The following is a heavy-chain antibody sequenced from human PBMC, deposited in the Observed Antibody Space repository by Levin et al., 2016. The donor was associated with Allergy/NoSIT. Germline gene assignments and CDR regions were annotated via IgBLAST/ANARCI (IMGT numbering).Heavy chain of an antibody. CDR3: ARDSGVTGADDY. CDR2: ISGSSALI. CDR1: GFTFSTYN. V-gene: IGHV3-48*02. D-gene: IGHD2-8*01. Sequence: GESLKISCTASGFTFSTYNMNWVRQAPGKGLEWISYISGSSALIFYGDSVKGRFTISRDNAKNSLFLQMNSLRDDDTAIYYCARDSGVTGADDYWGQGTLVTVSS. J-gene: IGHJ4*02.